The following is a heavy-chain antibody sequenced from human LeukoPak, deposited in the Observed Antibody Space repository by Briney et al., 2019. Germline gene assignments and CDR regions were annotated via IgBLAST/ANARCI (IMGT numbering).Heavy chain of an antibody. D-gene: IGHD3-10*01. V-gene: IGHV3-48*04. CDR2: ISSSSSTI. CDR1: GFTFSSYS. CDR3: AREMVRGVPRS. J-gene: IGHJ4*02. Sequence: PGGSLRLSCAASGFTFSSYSMNWVRQAPGKGLEWVSYISSSSSTIYYADSVKGRFTISRDNAKNSLYLQMNSLRAEDTAVYYCAREMVRGVPRSWGQGTLVTVSS.